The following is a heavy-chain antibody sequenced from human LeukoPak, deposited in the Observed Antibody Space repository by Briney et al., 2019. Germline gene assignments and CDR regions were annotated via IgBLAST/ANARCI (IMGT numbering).Heavy chain of an antibody. CDR2: ISYDGSNK. CDR1: GFTFSSYG. Sequence: PGGSLRLSCAASGFTFSSYGMHWVRQAPGKGLEWVAVISYDGSNKYYADSVKGRFTISRDNSKNTLYLQMNSLRAEDTAVYYCAKVADGLGLDNSGGNWFDPWGQGTLVAVSS. CDR3: AKVADGLGLDNSGGNWFDP. V-gene: IGHV3-30*18. J-gene: IGHJ5*02. D-gene: IGHD3-22*01.